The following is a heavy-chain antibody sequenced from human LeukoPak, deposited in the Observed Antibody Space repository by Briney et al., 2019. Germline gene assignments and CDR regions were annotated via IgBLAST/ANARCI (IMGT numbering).Heavy chain of an antibody. CDR1: GFPFSSYG. Sequence: GGSLSLSCAASGFPFSSYGMHWVRQAPGKGLEWVAVISYDGSNKYYADSVKGRFTISRDNSKNTLYLQMNSLRAEDTAVYYCAKTRSEGGDYFDYWGQGTLVTVSS. D-gene: IGHD2-15*01. J-gene: IGHJ4*02. CDR3: AKTRSEGGDYFDY. V-gene: IGHV3-30*18. CDR2: ISYDGSNK.